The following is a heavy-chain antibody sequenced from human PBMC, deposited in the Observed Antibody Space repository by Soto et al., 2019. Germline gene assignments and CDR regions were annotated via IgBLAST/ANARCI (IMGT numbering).Heavy chain of an antibody. D-gene: IGHD6-6*01. CDR3: TTGEVTLVVDY. J-gene: IGHJ4*02. Sequence: PGGSLRLSCAASGFTFSSYAMSWVRQAPGKGLEWVGRIKSKTDGGTTDYAAPVKGRFTISRDDSKNTLYLQMNSLKTEDTAVYYCTTGEVTLVVDYWGQGTLVTVSS. CDR2: IKSKTDGGTT. V-gene: IGHV3-15*01. CDR1: GFTFSSYA.